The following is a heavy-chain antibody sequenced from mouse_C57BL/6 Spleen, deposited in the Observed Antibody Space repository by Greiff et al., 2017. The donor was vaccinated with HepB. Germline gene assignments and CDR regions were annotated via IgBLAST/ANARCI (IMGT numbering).Heavy chain of an antibody. D-gene: IGHD3-1*01. V-gene: IGHV1-64*01. CDR2: IHPNSGST. J-gene: IGHJ3*01. CDR3: AREGGHSSGYVGAY. CDR1: GYTFTSYW. Sequence: QVQLQQPGTELVKPGASVKLSCKASGYTFTSYWMHWVKQRPGQGLEWIGMIHPNSGSTNYNEKFKSKATLTVDKSSSTAYMQLSSLTSEDSAVYYCAREGGHSSGYVGAYWGQATLVTVSA.